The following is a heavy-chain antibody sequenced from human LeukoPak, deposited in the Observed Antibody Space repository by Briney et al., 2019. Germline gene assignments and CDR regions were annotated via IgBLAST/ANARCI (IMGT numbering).Heavy chain of an antibody. Sequence: GGSLRLSCAASGFTFSSSAMSWVRQAPGKGLEWVAVISYAGTNKYYAHSVKGRFIMSRDNSKNTLYLQMNSLRAEDTAVYYCAEDPSTVMTGVFDIWGQGTMVSVSS. CDR3: AEDPSTVMTGVFDI. V-gene: IGHV3-30*18. D-gene: IGHD4-17*01. CDR2: ISYAGTNK. J-gene: IGHJ3*02. CDR1: GFTFSSSA.